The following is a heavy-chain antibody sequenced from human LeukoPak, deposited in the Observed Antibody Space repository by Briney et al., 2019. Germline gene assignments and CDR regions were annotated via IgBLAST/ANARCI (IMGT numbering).Heavy chain of an antibody. Sequence: SVKVSCKACGFTFTSSALHWVRQARGQRLEWIGWIVVGSGNTNYAQKFQERVTITRDMSTSTAYMELSSLRSEDTAVYYCAALWFGGNAFDIWGQGTMVTVSS. CDR2: IVVGSGNT. CDR1: GFTFTSSA. V-gene: IGHV1-58*01. D-gene: IGHD3-10*01. J-gene: IGHJ3*02. CDR3: AALWFGGNAFDI.